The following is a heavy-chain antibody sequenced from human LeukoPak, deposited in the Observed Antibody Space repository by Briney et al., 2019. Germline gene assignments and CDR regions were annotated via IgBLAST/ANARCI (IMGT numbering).Heavy chain of an antibody. CDR1: GFSFSAYW. Sequence: PGGSLRLSCAASGFSFSAYWMTWVRQAPGTGLEWVVNINPAGGETSYVDPGNGRFRNSRDNAKNLVYLKMNSLRAEDTAVYHCARFGYVAAVDVWGQGTPVTVSS. V-gene: IGHV3-7*01. CDR2: INPAGGET. D-gene: IGHD2-15*01. CDR3: ARFGYVAAVDV. J-gene: IGHJ4*02.